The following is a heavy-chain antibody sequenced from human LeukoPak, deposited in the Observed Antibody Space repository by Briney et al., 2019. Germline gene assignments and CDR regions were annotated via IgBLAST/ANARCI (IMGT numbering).Heavy chain of an antibody. CDR1: GYTFIDYY. CDR2: INPNTGGT. CDR3: AASGGGGCYSPDSCYYYYMDV. J-gene: IGHJ6*03. D-gene: IGHD2-15*01. V-gene: IGHV1-2*02. Sequence: GASVKVSCKASGYTFIDYYIHWVRQAPGQGLEWMGWINPNTGGTNYAQKFQGRVTMTRDTSISTAYMELSRLRSDDTAVYYCAASGGGGCYSPDSCYYYYMDVWGKGTTVTVSS.